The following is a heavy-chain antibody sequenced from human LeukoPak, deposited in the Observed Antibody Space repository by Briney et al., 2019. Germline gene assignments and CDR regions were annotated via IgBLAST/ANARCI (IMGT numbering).Heavy chain of an antibody. CDR2: FGPEDGET. V-gene: IGHV1-24*01. CDR3: AALGYCSGGSCPKLTSDFDY. D-gene: IGHD2-15*01. J-gene: IGHJ4*02. Sequence: ASVKVSCKVSGHTLTELSMHWVRQAPGKGLEWMGGFGPEDGETIYAQKFQGRVTMTEDTSTDTAYMELSSLRSEDTAVYYCAALGYCSGGSCPKLTSDFDYWGQGTLVTVSS. CDR1: GHTLTELS.